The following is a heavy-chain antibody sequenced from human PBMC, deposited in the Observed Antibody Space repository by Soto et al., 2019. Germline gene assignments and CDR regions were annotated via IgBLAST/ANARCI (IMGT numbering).Heavy chain of an antibody. J-gene: IGHJ4*01. CDR2: IKSTADGGTT. D-gene: IGHD3-22*01. Sequence: PGGSLRLSCAASGFTFSNAWMNWVRQAPGKGLEWVGRIKSTADGGTTDYAAPVQGRFTISRDDSKTTLYLQMNSLKTEDTAVYYCTTTGRADYYLFEFWGHGTLVTVSS. CDR1: GFTFSNAW. CDR3: TTTGRADYYLFEF. V-gene: IGHV3-15*07.